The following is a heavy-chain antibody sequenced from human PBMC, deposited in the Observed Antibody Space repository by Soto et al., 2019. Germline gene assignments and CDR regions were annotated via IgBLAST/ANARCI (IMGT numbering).Heavy chain of an antibody. J-gene: IGHJ6*02. CDR2: INHSGST. Sequence: SETLSLTCAVYGGSFSGYYWSWIRQPPGKGLEWIGEINHSGSTNYNPSLKSRVTISVDTSKNQFSLKLSSVTAADTAVYYCARGLWFGELSSYGMDVWGQGTTVTVSS. CDR1: GGSFSGYY. CDR3: ARGLWFGELSSYGMDV. D-gene: IGHD3-10*01. V-gene: IGHV4-34*01.